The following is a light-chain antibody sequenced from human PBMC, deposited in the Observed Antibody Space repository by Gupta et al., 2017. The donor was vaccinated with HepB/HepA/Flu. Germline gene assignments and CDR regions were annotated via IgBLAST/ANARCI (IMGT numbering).Light chain of an antibody. CDR1: ALSNQY. J-gene: IGLJ2*01. CDR3: QSGESMRTDVV. CDR2: KDS. Sequence: SYELTQPPSVSVAPGQTARITGSGDALSNQYAYWYQPKPGQAPVMVIYKDSERHSGIPERFSGSSSGTTVTLTISGVQAEEEADYYCQSGESMRTDVVFGGGTKLTVL. V-gene: IGLV3-25*02.